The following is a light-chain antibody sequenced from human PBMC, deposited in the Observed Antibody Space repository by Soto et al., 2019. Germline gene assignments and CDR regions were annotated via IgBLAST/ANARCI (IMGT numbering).Light chain of an antibody. CDR1: SSNIGRNT. CDR3: ATLDDSGRV. CDR2: DDD. V-gene: IGLV1-44*01. J-gene: IGLJ3*02. Sequence: QAVVTQPPSASGTPGQSVTISCSGSSSNIGRNTVHWYQQLPRRAPKLLIYDDDQRPSGVPDRFSGFKSGTSASLAISGLQSEDEAEYYWATLDDSGRVFGGGTKVTVL.